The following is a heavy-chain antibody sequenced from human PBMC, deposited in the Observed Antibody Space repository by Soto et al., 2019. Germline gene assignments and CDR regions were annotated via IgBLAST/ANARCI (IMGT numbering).Heavy chain of an antibody. CDR3: ARSRPYHSSGYYLVY. V-gene: IGHV3-30*19. D-gene: IGHD3-22*01. CDR1: GFTFSSYG. Sequence: GGSLRLSCAASGFTFSSYGMHWVRQAPGKGLEWVAVISYDVSNKYYADSVKGRFTISRDNSKNTVYVQMNSLRAEDTAVYYCARSRPYHSSGYYLVYWDQGTRVTVSS. CDR2: ISYDVSNK. J-gene: IGHJ4*02.